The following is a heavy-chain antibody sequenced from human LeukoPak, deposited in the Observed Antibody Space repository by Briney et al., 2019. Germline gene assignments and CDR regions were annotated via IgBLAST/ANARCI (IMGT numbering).Heavy chain of an antibody. D-gene: IGHD4-17*01. CDR1: GGSISSGGYS. Sequence: PSQTLSLTCAVSGGSISSGGYSWSWIRQPPGKGLEWIGNIYHSGSTYYNPSLKSRVTISVDRSKNQFSLKLSSVTAADTAVYYCASMTTVTFLFDYWGQGTLVTVSS. V-gene: IGHV4-30-2*01. J-gene: IGHJ4*02. CDR2: IYHSGST. CDR3: ASMTTVTFLFDY.